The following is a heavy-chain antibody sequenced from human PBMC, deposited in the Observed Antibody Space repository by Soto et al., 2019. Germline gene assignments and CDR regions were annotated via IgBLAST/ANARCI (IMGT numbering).Heavy chain of an antibody. CDR3: AKTPMEPVDTHFFDL. CDR2: ISGAAHGS. Sequence: GGSLRLSCAGSGFKFADYALAWVRQAPGKGLEWVTSISGAAHGSFTADSVRGRFTVSRDNSKDTLFLQMNNLRAEDTAIYYCAKTPMEPVDTHFFDLWGQGTLVTVSS. D-gene: IGHD5-18*01. V-gene: IGHV3-23*01. CDR1: GFKFADYA. J-gene: IGHJ4*02.